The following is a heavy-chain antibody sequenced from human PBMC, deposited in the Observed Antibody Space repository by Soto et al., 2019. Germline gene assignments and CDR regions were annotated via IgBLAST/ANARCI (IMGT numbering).Heavy chain of an antibody. V-gene: IGHV4-61*01. CDR2: VYHTGRN. CDR1: GGSFKSGSYT. D-gene: IGHD3-3*01. Sequence: ASETLSLTCTVSGGSFKSGSYTWSWIRQPPGEGLEWIGYVYHTGRNSYNPSLKSRVSISMDTSKNQFSLNLDSVTAADTAVYFCVRDFAYFDSWGQGTLVTVSS. CDR3: VRDFAYFDS. J-gene: IGHJ4*02.